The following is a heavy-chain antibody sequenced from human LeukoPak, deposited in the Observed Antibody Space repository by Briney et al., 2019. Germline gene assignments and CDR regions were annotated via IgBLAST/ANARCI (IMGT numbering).Heavy chain of an antibody. CDR1: GFSFSMYN. D-gene: IGHD3-10*01. J-gene: IGHJ1*01. V-gene: IGHV3-48*04. CDR3: ARGVFGEH. Sequence: LPGGSLRLSCVGSGFSFSMYNMNWVRQAPGKGLEWISYISSSGSTIYYADSVKGRFTISRDNAKNSLYLQMNSLRAEDTAVYYCARGVFGEHWGQGTLVTVSS. CDR2: ISSSGSTI.